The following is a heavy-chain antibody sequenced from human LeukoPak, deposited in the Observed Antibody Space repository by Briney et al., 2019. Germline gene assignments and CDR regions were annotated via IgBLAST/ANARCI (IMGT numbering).Heavy chain of an antibody. CDR3: AKQGRQIPFGGVVAIAPFDI. CDR1: GGSISGYL. Sequence: PSETLSLTCTVSGGSISGYLWSWIRQAAGKGLEWVGRTFDSGSTSYNPSLESRVSISVDRSKNQVSLNLSSVTAADTALYYCAKQGRQIPFGGVVAIAPFDIWGQGTMVTVSS. CDR2: TFDSGST. D-gene: IGHD3-16*02. V-gene: IGHV4-4*07. J-gene: IGHJ3*02.